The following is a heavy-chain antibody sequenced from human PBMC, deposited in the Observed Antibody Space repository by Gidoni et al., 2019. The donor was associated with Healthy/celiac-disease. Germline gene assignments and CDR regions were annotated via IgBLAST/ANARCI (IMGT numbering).Heavy chain of an antibody. J-gene: IGHJ5*02. Sequence: QLQLQESGPGLVKPSETLSLTCTVSGGSISSSSYYWGWLRQPPGKGLEWIGSIYYSGSNYYNPSLKSRVTISVDTSKNQVSLKLSSVTAADTAVYYCARHLASSGYYYYSWGQGTLVTVSS. V-gene: IGHV4-39*01. D-gene: IGHD3-22*01. CDR3: ARHLASSGYYYYS. CDR1: GGSISSSSYY. CDR2: IYYSGSN.